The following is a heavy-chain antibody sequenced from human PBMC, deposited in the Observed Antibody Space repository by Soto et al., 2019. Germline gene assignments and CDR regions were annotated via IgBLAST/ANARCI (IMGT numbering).Heavy chain of an antibody. CDR2: IYYSGST. Sequence: CTVSGGSISSYHWSWIQQPPGKGLEWIGYIYYSGSTNYNPSLKSRVTISVDTSKNQFSLKLSSVTAADTAVYYCARIHVDIVATIPAYYFDYWGQGTLVTVSS. CDR3: ARIHVDIVATIPAYYFDY. D-gene: IGHD5-12*01. CDR1: GGSISSYH. V-gene: IGHV4-59*01. J-gene: IGHJ4*02.